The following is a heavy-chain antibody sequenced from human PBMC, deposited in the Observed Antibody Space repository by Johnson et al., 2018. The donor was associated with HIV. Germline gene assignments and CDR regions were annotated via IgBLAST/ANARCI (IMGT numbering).Heavy chain of an antibody. Sequence: VQLVESGGGLVQPGGSMRLSCAASGFTVSSNYMSWVRQAPGKGLEWVSGINWNGGSTGYADSVKGRFTISRDNAKNSLYLQMNSLRAEDTALYYCARDSVGARGAFDIWGQGTMVTVSS. D-gene: IGHD1-26*01. J-gene: IGHJ3*02. CDR2: INWNGGST. CDR1: GFTVSSNY. V-gene: IGHV3-20*04. CDR3: ARDSVGARGAFDI.